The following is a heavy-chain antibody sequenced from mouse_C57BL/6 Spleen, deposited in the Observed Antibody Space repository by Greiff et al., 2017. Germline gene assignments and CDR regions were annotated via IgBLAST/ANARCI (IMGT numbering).Heavy chain of an antibody. J-gene: IGHJ3*01. D-gene: IGHD2-2*01. CDR3: ARAGMYGYPSWFAY. CDR1: GYTFTSYW. CDR2: IYPGSGST. V-gene: IGHV1-55*01. Sequence: QVQLQQPGAELVKPGASVKMSCKASGYTFTSYWITWVKQRPGQGLEWIGDIYPGSGSTNYTEKFKSKATLTVDTSSSTAYMQLSRLTSEDSAVYSCARAGMYGYPSWFAYWGQGTLVTVSA.